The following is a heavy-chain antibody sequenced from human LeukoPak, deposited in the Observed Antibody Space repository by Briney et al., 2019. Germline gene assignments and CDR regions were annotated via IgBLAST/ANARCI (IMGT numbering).Heavy chain of an antibody. J-gene: IGHJ4*02. Sequence: ASVKISCKASGYIFTSHYVHWVRQAPGQGLEWMGIIHPSGGNPRSTENFQGRVTMTRDTSTSTVYLELRSLTSQDTAGYYCARDCSSTACQGPVLDFWGQGTLVTVSS. CDR3: ARDCSSTACQGPVLDF. CDR2: IHPSGGNP. D-gene: IGHD6-13*01. CDR1: GYIFTSHY. V-gene: IGHV1-46*01.